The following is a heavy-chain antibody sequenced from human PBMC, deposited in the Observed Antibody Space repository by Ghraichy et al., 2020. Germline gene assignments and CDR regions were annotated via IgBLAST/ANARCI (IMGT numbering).Heavy chain of an antibody. CDR3: ASDPGYCSGGRCYLEQFDY. CDR2: ISSSSSYI. Sequence: GGSLRLSCAASGFTFSSYRMNWVRQAPGKGLEWVSFISSSSSYIEYADSVKGRFTISRDNAKNSLYLQMNSLRAEDTAVYYCASDPGYCSGGRCYLEQFDYWGQGTLVTVSS. J-gene: IGHJ4*02. V-gene: IGHV3-21*01. D-gene: IGHD2-15*01. CDR1: GFTFSSYR.